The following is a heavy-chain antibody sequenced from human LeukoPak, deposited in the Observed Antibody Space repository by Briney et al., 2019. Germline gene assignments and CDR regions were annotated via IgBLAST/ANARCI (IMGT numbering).Heavy chain of an antibody. D-gene: IGHD3-3*01. CDR2: IYSGDST. CDR3: ARVFWEKDGFIGAFDI. V-gene: IGHV3-66*01. CDR1: GFTVSGNY. J-gene: IGHJ3*02. Sequence: GGSLRLSCAASGFTVSGNYMSWVRQAPGKGLEWVSIIYSGDSTYYADSVKGRFTISRDNSKNTLYLQMNSLRAEDTAVYYCARVFWEKDGFIGAFDIWGQGTMVTLSS.